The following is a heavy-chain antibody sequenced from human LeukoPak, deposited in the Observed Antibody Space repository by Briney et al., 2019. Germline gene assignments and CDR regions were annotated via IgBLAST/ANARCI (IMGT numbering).Heavy chain of an antibody. Sequence: SETLSLTCTVSGGSISTTSEYWAWIRQSPGKGLEWIGSLYHTGTTYYNPSLKSRVTISVDTSKNQFSLKLSSVTAADTAVYYCARGSYCSGGSCSFYYYYYMDVWGKGTTVTVSS. D-gene: IGHD2-15*01. CDR2: LYHTGTT. J-gene: IGHJ6*03. CDR1: GGSISTTSEY. CDR3: ARGSYCSGGSCSFYYYYYMDV. V-gene: IGHV4-39*07.